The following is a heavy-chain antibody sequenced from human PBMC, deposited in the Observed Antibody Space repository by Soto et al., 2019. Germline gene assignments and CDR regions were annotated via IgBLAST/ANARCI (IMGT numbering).Heavy chain of an antibody. Sequence: ASVKVSCKASGYTFTSYGISWVRQAPGQGLEWMGWISAYNGNTNYAQKLQGRVTMTTDTSTSTAYMELRSLRSDDTAVYYCAREGYDFGSGFYPPDYWGQGTLVTVSS. CDR1: GYTFTSYG. V-gene: IGHV1-18*01. CDR2: ISAYNGNT. CDR3: AREGYDFGSGFYPPDY. D-gene: IGHD3-3*01. J-gene: IGHJ4*02.